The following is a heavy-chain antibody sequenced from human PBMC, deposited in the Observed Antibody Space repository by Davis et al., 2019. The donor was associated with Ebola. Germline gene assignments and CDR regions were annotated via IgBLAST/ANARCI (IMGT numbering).Heavy chain of an antibody. J-gene: IGHJ6*02. V-gene: IGHV3-7*01. Sequence: SLMISCAASEFTSSGCWLSWLRQAPGKGLEWVANIKQDGSEKYYVDSVKGRFTISRDNAKNSLYLQMNSLRAEDTAVYYCASEDGYNYPMDVWGQGTMVTV. CDR2: IKQDGSEK. CDR1: EFTSSGCW. D-gene: IGHD5-24*01. CDR3: ASEDGYNYPMDV.